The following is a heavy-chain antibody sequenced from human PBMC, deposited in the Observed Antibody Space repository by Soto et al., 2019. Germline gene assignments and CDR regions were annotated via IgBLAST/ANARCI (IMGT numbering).Heavy chain of an antibody. D-gene: IGHD3-10*01. CDR2: ISGSGGST. Sequence: GGSLRLSCAASGFTFSSYAMSWVRQAPGKGLEWVSAISGSGGSTYYADSVKGRFTISRDNSKNTLYLQMNSLRAEDTAVYYCAKSLGYYYGSGSYYKWPYYYGMDVWGQGTTVTV. CDR1: GFTFSSYA. J-gene: IGHJ6*02. V-gene: IGHV3-23*01. CDR3: AKSLGYYYGSGSYYKWPYYYGMDV.